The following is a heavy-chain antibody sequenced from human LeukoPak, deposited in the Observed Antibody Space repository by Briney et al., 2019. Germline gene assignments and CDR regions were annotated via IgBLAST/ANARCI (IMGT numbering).Heavy chain of an antibody. CDR2: INHRGST. CDR3: ARIVVVPATPWYFDL. V-gene: IGHV4-34*01. Sequence: SETLSLTCAVYGGSFSGYYWSWIRQPPGKGLEWIGEINHRGSTNYNPSLKSRVTISVDTSKNQFSLKLSSVTAADTAVYYCARIVVVPATPWYFDLWGRGTLVTVSS. CDR1: GGSFSGYY. D-gene: IGHD2-2*01. J-gene: IGHJ2*01.